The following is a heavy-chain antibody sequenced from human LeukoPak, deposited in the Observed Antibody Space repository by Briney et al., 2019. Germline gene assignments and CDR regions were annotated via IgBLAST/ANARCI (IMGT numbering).Heavy chain of an antibody. CDR3: ARVASEATYYDILTGYYYYYYGMDV. CDR2: INPNSGGT. D-gene: IGHD3-9*01. Sequence: ASVKVSCKASGYTFTGYYMHWVRQAPGQGLEWMGWINPNSGGTNYAQKFQGRVTMTRDTSISTAYMELSRLRSDDTAVYYCARVASEATYYDILTGYYYYYYGMDVWGQGTTVTVSS. V-gene: IGHV1-2*02. J-gene: IGHJ6*02. CDR1: GYTFTGYY.